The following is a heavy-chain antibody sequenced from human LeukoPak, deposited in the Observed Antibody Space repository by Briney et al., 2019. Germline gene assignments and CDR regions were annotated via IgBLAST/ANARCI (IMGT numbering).Heavy chain of an antibody. V-gene: IGHV3-23*01. CDR2: ISSSGGNT. Sequence: PGGPLRLSCAASGFTFSNYAMSWVRQAPGKGLEWLSAISSSGGNTYYRDSVKGRFNISRDNSKNTLYLQMNSLRAEDTGVYYCAKDISPPYSTGYEVHGDWFDPWGQGTLVTVSS. D-gene: IGHD3-22*01. CDR1: GFTFSNYA. CDR3: AKDISPPYSTGYEVHGDWFDP. J-gene: IGHJ5*02.